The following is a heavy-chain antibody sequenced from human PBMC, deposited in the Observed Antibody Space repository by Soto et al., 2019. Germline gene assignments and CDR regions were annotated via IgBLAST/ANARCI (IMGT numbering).Heavy chain of an antibody. Sequence: GGSLRLSCAASGFTFSSYGMHWVRQAPGKGLEWVAVIWYDGSNKYYADSVKGRFTISRDNSKNTLYLQMNGLRAEDTAVYYCARDGDYAGYYYGMDVWGQGTTVTVSS. CDR1: GFTFSSYG. CDR3: ARDGDYAGYYYGMDV. J-gene: IGHJ6*02. V-gene: IGHV3-33*01. D-gene: IGHD4-17*01. CDR2: IWYDGSNK.